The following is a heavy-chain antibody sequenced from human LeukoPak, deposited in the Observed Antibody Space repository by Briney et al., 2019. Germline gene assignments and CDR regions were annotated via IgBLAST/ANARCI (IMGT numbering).Heavy chain of an antibody. V-gene: IGHV3-23*01. Sequence: PGGSLRLSCAASGFTFSSYAMSWVRRAPGKGLEWVSAISGSGSSTYYADSVKGRFTISRDNSKNTVYLQMNSLRAEDTAVFYCATSYSSSWYVGRYWGQGTLVTVSS. J-gene: IGHJ4*02. CDR1: GFTFSSYA. CDR3: ATSYSSSWYVGRY. CDR2: ISGSGSST. D-gene: IGHD6-13*01.